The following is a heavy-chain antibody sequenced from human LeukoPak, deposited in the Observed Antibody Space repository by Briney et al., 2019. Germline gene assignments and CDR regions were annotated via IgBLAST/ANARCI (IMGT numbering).Heavy chain of an antibody. J-gene: IGHJ5*02. CDR2: INPNGDST. Sequence: ASVKVSCKASGYSFTSYYMHWVRQAPGQGLVWMGLINPNGDSTTYAQHFQGRVVLTRDTSTRTDYLELSSLTSEDTAVYYCARDNSAADEAWWFDPWGQGTLVTVSS. V-gene: IGHV1-46*01. CDR1: GYSFTSYY. CDR3: ARDNSAADEAWWFDP. D-gene: IGHD6-13*01.